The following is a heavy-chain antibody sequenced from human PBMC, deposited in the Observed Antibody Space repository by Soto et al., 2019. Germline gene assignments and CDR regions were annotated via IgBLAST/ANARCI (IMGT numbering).Heavy chain of an antibody. CDR1: GFTFSSYG. D-gene: IGHD3-16*02. V-gene: IGHV3-30*18. J-gene: IGHJ1*01. CDR3: AKDVVNYDYIWGSYRYWPTSY. CDR2: ISYDGSNK. Sequence: GGSLRLSCAASGFTFSSYGMHWVRQAPGKGLEWVAVISYDGSNKYYADSVKGRFTISRDNSKNTLYLQMNSLRAEDTAVYYCAKDVVNYDYIWGSYRYWPTSYWGQGTLVPVSS.